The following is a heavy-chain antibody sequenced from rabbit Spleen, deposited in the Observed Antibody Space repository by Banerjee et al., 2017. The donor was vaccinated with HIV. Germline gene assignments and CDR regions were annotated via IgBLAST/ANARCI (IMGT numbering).Heavy chain of an antibody. D-gene: IGHD7-1*01. Sequence: QSLEESGGDRVKPGASLTLTCTASGFSFSTSYYMCWVRQAPGKGLESIACIYGGSGGSTNYASWAKGRFTISKTSSTTVTLQMTTLTAADTATYFCARAPYGGDSADTLNLWGPGTLVTVS. J-gene: IGHJ4*01. CDR3: ARAPYGGDSADTLNL. CDR2: IYGGSGGST. V-gene: IGHV1S40*01. CDR1: GFSFSTSYY.